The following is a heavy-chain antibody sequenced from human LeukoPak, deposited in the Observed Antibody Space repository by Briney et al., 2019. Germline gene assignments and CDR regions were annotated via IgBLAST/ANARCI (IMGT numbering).Heavy chain of an antibody. Sequence: SVTVSLTCTVCSCSHHSYYGSWIRQPPGKGLKCIGYIYNSGSTNYNRSLKSRVTISVDSSKNQFSLKLRSVPAADTAVYYCASVYGRDSIGYRIAFDIWGQGTMVTVSS. CDR1: SCSHHSYY. CDR2: IYNSGST. D-gene: IGHD3-22*01. CDR3: ASVYGRDSIGYRIAFDI. V-gene: IGHV4-59*01. J-gene: IGHJ3*02.